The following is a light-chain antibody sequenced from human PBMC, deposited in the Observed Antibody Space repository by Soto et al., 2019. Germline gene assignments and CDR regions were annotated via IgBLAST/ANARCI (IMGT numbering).Light chain of an antibody. CDR2: LNSDGSH. V-gene: IGLV4-69*01. CDR3: QTWGTGIWV. CDR1: SGHSSYA. Sequence: QPVLTQSPSASASLGASVKLTCTLSSGHSSYAIAWHQQQPDKGPRYLMKLNSDGSHTKGDGIPHRFSGSSSGAERYLTSSSLQSEDEADYYCQTWGTGIWVFGGGTKVTVL. J-gene: IGLJ3*02.